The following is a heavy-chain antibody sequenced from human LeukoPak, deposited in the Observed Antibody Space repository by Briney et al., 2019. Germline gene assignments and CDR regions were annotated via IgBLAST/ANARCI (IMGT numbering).Heavy chain of an antibody. Sequence: GGSVRLSCAASGFTFSSYAMSWVRQAPGKGLEWVSAISGSGGSTYYADSVKGRFTISRDNSKNTLYLQMNSLRAEDTAVYYCAKDMRFDWTPYYFDYWGQGTLVTVSS. CDR3: AKDMRFDWTPYYFDY. J-gene: IGHJ4*02. CDR1: GFTFSSYA. D-gene: IGHD3-9*01. CDR2: ISGSGGST. V-gene: IGHV3-23*01.